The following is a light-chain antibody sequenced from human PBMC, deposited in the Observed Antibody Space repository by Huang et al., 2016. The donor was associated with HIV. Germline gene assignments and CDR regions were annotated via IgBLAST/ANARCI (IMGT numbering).Light chain of an antibody. CDR2: GAL. V-gene: IGKV3-15*01. CDR1: QSVSSD. CDR3: QQYNNRPWT. J-gene: IGKJ1*01. Sequence: ETVMTQSPATLSVSPGERATLSCRASQSVSSDLAWYQQRPGQSPRLLIYGALNRPTGSPARFSGSGSGTEFTLTISSLPSEDFAIYYCQQYNNRPWTFGQGTKVEIK.